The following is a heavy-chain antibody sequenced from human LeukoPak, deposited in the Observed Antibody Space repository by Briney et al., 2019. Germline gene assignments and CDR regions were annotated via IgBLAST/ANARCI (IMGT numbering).Heavy chain of an antibody. D-gene: IGHD4-17*01. Sequence: GGSLRLSCAGSGFAFSRYGMTWVRQAPGKGLEWVSYISGSSGTINYADSVKGRLTISRDNAKNSLFLQMNGLRVEDTAVYFCAREHDYGDYAFDFWGRGTLVTVSS. J-gene: IGHJ4*02. CDR2: ISGSSGTI. CDR3: AREHDYGDYAFDF. CDR1: GFAFSRYG. V-gene: IGHV3-48*04.